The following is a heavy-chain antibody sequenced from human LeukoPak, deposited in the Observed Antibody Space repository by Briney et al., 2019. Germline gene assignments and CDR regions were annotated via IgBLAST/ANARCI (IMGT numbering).Heavy chain of an antibody. CDR2: IYYSGNT. Sequence: SETLSLTCTVSGGSFSSSSYYWGWIPRPPGRGLGWIGSIYYSGNTYHNPSLKSRVTIAVDTSKNQFSLKVTSVNAADTAVYYCAKDQRYSYGFLVYWGQGTLVTVSS. D-gene: IGHD5-18*01. CDR3: AKDQRYSYGFLVY. CDR1: GGSFSSSSYY. V-gene: IGHV4-39*07. J-gene: IGHJ4*02.